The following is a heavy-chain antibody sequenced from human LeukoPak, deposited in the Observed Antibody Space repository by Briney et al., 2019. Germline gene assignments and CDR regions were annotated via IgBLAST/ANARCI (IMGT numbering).Heavy chain of an antibody. Sequence: ASVKVSCKASGYTFIDYSLHWVRQAPGQGLQWMGWISPNGGGTNYAQEFQGRVTMTRDTSINTAYMELSGLRSDDTAVYYCARKINYRGYLYWGQGTLVIVPS. J-gene: IGHJ4*02. CDR1: GYTFIDYS. D-gene: IGHD2-2*03. CDR3: ARKINYRGYLY. V-gene: IGHV1-2*02. CDR2: ISPNGGGT.